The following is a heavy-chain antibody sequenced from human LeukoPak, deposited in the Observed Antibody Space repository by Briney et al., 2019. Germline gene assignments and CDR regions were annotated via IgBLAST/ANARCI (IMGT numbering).Heavy chain of an antibody. V-gene: IGHV1-18*01. CDR1: GYTFTSYG. Sequence: ASVKVPCKASGYTFTSYGISWVRQAPGQGLEWMGWISAYNGNTNYAQKLQGRVTMTTDTSTSTAYMELRSLRSDDTAVYYCARGGYCSSTSCYPDNWFDPWGQGTLVTVSS. CDR2: ISAYNGNT. D-gene: IGHD2-2*01. J-gene: IGHJ5*02. CDR3: ARGGYCSSTSCYPDNWFDP.